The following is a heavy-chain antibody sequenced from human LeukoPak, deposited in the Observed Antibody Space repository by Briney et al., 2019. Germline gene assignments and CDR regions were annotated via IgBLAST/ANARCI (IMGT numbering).Heavy chain of an antibody. CDR1: GFTFSSYS. CDR3: ARDRGAWTGTIFDY. D-gene: IGHD1-7*01. J-gene: IGHJ4*02. V-gene: IGHV3-21*01. CDR2: ISSSSSYI. Sequence: GGSLRLSCAASGFTFSSYSMNWVRQAPGKGLEWVSSISSSSSYIYYADSVKGRFTISRDNAKTSLYLQMNSLRAEDTAVYYCARDRGAWTGTIFDYWGQGTLVTVSS.